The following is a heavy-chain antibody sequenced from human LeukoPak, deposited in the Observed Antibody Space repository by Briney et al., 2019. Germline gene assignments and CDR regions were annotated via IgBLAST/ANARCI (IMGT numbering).Heavy chain of an antibody. CDR2: IIPILGIA. Sequence: ASVKVSCKASGGTFSSYTISWVRQAPGQGLEWMGRIIPILGIANYAQKFQGGVTITADKSTSTAYMELSSLRSEDTAVYYCARGSSSWDWFDPWGQGTLVTVSS. V-gene: IGHV1-69*02. D-gene: IGHD6-13*01. J-gene: IGHJ5*02. CDR1: GGTFSSYT. CDR3: ARGSSSWDWFDP.